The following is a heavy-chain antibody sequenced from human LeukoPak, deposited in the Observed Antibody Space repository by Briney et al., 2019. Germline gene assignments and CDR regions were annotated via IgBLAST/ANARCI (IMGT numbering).Heavy chain of an antibody. CDR3: ARVSSGYYYMFDY. CDR2: INPNSGGT. J-gene: IGHJ4*02. CDR1: GYTYTGYY. Sequence: GASVKVSCKASGYTYTGYYMHWVRQAPGQGLEWMGWINPNSGGTNYAQKFQGRVTMTRDTSISTAYMELSRLRSDDTAVYYCARVSSGYYYMFDYWGQGTLVTVSS. D-gene: IGHD3-22*01. V-gene: IGHV1-2*02.